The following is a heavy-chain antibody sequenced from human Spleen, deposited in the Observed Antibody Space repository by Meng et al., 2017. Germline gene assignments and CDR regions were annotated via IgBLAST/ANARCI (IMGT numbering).Heavy chain of an antibody. CDR3: ATGPYYDSSGRHYYFDY. Sequence: GESLKISCEGSGFTFSNAYMTWVRQVPGKRLEWVGRIKSKPDGETIDYAAPVKGRFTISRDDSKNTVYLQMNSLKTEDTAVYYCATGPYYDSSGRHYYFDYWGQGTLVTVSS. CDR1: GFTFSNAY. CDR2: IKSKPDGETI. J-gene: IGHJ4*02. D-gene: IGHD3-22*01. V-gene: IGHV3-15*01.